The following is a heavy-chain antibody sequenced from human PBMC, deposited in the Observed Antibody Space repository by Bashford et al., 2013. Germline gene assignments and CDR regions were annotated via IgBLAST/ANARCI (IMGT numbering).Heavy chain of an antibody. J-gene: IGHJ5*02. V-gene: IGHV4-39*01. Sequence: SETLSLTCSVSGDSIRSRTNYWGWIRQSPGNGLEWIGSIYYSGSTYYNPSLRSRVTISVDTSKNQFSLKLRSVTAADTAVFYCVRHSYSGYDQPRGDWFGPWGQGTLVTVSS. D-gene: IGHD5-12*01. CDR1: GDSIRSRTNY. CDR3: VRHSYSGYDQPRGDWFGP. CDR2: IYYSGST.